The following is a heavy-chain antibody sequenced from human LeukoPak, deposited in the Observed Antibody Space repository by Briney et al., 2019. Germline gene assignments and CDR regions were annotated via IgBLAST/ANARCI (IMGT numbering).Heavy chain of an antibody. Sequence: PSETLSLTSTVSGGSISSYYWSWIRQPPGKGLEWIGHIYYSGSTNYNPSLKSRVTISVDTSKNQFSLKLSSVTAADTAVYYCARTGYCSGGSCLRGAFDIWGQGALVTVSS. CDR3: ARTGYCSGGSCLRGAFDI. CDR2: IYYSGST. CDR1: GGSISSYY. V-gene: IGHV4-59*12. J-gene: IGHJ3*02. D-gene: IGHD2-15*01.